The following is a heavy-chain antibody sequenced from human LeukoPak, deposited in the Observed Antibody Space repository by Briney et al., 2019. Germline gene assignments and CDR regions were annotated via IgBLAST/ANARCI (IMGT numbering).Heavy chain of an antibody. J-gene: IGHJ5*02. CDR2: MCGSAGCT. Sequence: PGGSLRLSCAASGFTFNIYAMSWVRLAPGKGPQWVASMCGSAGCTYYADSVKGRFTISRDNSKNTLYLQMNSLRAEDTAIYYCARDRPNYHESNGHYYNRDGDHWGQGTLVTVSS. D-gene: IGHD3-22*01. CDR3: ARDRPNYHESNGHYYNRDGDH. CDR1: GFTFNIYA. V-gene: IGHV3-23*01.